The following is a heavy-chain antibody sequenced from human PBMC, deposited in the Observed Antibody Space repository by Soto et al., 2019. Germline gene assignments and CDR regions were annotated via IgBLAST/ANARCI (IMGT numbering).Heavy chain of an antibody. Sequence: SETLSLTCPVSDESSINYKWSWIRQPPGRRLEWIGYIDSNGGTSYNPSLQSRVTISIDTSTKQFFLKLSSVTAADTAVYYCVRQGFGRLHGLVDVWGQGTTVTVSS. J-gene: IGHJ6*02. D-gene: IGHD3-10*01. CDR1: DESSINYK. V-gene: IGHV4-59*08. CDR3: VRQGFGRLHGLVDV. CDR2: IDSNGGT.